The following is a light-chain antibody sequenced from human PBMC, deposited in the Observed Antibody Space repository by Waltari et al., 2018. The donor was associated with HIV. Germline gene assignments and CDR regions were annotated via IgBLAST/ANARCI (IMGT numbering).Light chain of an antibody. V-gene: IGKV3-11*01. CDR2: DAF. Sequence: DIVLTQSPATLSLSPGEGATLSYSSSQSVGYYLAWYQQKPGQAPRLLIYDAFKRAADIPDRFSGSGSGTDFTLTISSLESEDFAVYYCKQRRKWPTTFGQGTKVEMK. CDR1: QSVGYY. J-gene: IGKJ1*01. CDR3: KQRRKWPTT.